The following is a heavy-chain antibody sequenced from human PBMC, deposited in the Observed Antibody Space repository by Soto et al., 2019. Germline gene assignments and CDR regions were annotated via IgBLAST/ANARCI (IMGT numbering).Heavy chain of an antibody. D-gene: IGHD6-13*01. CDR3: ARVGGVGSSRSELRRAFDI. Sequence: SETLSLTCTVSGGSISSYYWSWIRQPPGKGLEWIGYIYYSGSTNYNPSLKSRVTISVDTSKNQFSLKLSSVTAADTAVYYCARVGGVGSSRSELRRAFDIWGQGTMVTVSS. CDR2: IYYSGST. J-gene: IGHJ3*02. CDR1: GGSISSYY. V-gene: IGHV4-59*01.